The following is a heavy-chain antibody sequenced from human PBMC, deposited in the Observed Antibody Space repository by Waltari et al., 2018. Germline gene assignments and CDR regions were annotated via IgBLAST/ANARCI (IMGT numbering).Heavy chain of an antibody. V-gene: IGHV4-38-2*02. CDR1: GHSVTHAFY. CDR2: IYHTGSS. CDR3: AEEGNTTAGLFDS. J-gene: IGHJ4*02. D-gene: IGHD6-25*01. Sequence: QVQLRESGPGLVRSSETLSLTCTVSGHSVTHAFYWAWLRQSPGGGLEWIASIYHTGSSHYNSSLKSRVSISTDMSTKQFFLTLTHLTAADTAVYYCAEEGNTTAGLFDSWGQGALVTVSS.